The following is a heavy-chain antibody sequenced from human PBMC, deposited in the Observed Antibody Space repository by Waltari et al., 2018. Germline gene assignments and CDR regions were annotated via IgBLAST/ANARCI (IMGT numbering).Heavy chain of an antibody. CDR1: GFMLGPRW. Sequence: VQLVESGGGVIQSGGSLRLSCAASGFMLGPRWMRWVRQSPGKGLEWVANIKQDGTEKIYVDSVKGRFTILRDNAKNSLFLQMNSLRADDTGVYYCARILCDGSKCYNGLDVWGQGTAVTVSS. D-gene: IGHD3-10*01. V-gene: IGHV3-7*01. CDR2: IKQDGTEK. J-gene: IGHJ6*02. CDR3: ARILCDGSKCYNGLDV.